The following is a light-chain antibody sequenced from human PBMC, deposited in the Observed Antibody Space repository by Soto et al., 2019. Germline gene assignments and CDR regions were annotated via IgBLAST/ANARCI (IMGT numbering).Light chain of an antibody. CDR1: QDIRYY. V-gene: IGKV1-33*01. Sequence: DIQMTQSPSSLSASVGDRVTITCQASQDIRYYLNWYQQKPGRAPKLLIYSASSLQSGVPSRFSGGGSRTDFTFTISSLQPEDVATYYCQQFDNLPFTFGPGTKVDFK. CDR3: QQFDNLPFT. J-gene: IGKJ3*01. CDR2: SAS.